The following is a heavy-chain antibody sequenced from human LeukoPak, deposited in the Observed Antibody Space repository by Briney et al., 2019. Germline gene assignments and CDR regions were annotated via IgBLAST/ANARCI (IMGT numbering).Heavy chain of an antibody. D-gene: IGHD2-2*01. CDR2: IKQDGSEK. CDR1: GFSFSSYW. J-gene: IGHJ3*02. V-gene: IGHV3-7*01. Sequence: GGSLRLSCAASGFSFSSYWMSWVRQALGKGLEWVANIKQDGSEKYYVDSVKGRFTISRDNAKNSLYLQMNSLRAEDTAVYYCARRLYCSSTSCYGAADAFDIWGQGTMVTVSS. CDR3: ARRLYCSSTSCYGAADAFDI.